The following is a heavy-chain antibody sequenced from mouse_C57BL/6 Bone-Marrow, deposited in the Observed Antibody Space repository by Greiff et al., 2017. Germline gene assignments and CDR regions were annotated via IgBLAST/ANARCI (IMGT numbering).Heavy chain of an antibody. D-gene: IGHD2-1*01. CDR1: GYSFTSYY. Sequence: QVQLQQSGPELVKPGASVKISCKASGYSFTSYYIHWVKQRPGQGLECIGWIYPGSGNTKYNEKFKGKATLTADTSSSTAYMQLSSLTSEDSAVYYCAIYGNYGFDYWGQGTTLTVSS. CDR2: IYPGSGNT. CDR3: AIYGNYGFDY. J-gene: IGHJ2*01. V-gene: IGHV1-66*01.